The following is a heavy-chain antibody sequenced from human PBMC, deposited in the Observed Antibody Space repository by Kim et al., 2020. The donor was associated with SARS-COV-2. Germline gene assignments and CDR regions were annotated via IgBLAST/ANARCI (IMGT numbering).Heavy chain of an antibody. D-gene: IGHD6-13*01. J-gene: IGHJ4*02. CDR1: GGSFSGYY. V-gene: IGHV4-34*01. CDR2: INHSGST. Sequence: SETLSLTCAVYGGSFSGYYWSWIRQPPGKGLEWIGEINHSGSTNYNPSLKSRVTISVDTSKNQFSPKLSSVTAADTAVYYCARGGYSSRSRELTRPPKGAPRYYFDYWGQGTLVTVSS. CDR3: ARGGYSSRSRELTRPPKGAPRYYFDY.